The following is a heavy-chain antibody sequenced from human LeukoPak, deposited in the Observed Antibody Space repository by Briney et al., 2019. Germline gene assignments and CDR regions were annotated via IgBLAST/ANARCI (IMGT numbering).Heavy chain of an antibody. J-gene: IGHJ3*01. CDR3: ARVKEASAFDV. CDR1: GFTVSSNY. D-gene: IGHD5-12*01. CDR2: ISSSGSTI. V-gene: IGHV3-11*04. Sequence: PGGSLRLSCAASGFTVSSNYMSWVRQAPGKGLEWVSYISSSGSTIYYADSVKGRFTISRDNAKNSLYLQMNSLRAEDTAVYYCARVKEASAFDVWGQGTMVAVSS.